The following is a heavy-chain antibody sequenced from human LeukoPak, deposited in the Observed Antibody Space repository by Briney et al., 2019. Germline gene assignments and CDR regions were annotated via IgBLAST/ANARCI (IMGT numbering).Heavy chain of an antibody. V-gene: IGHV4-59*08. CDR2: IYYSGST. CDR1: GGSISSYY. CDR3: ARARLRYFDWFDAFDI. D-gene: IGHD3-9*01. Sequence: SETLSLTCTVSGGSISSYYWSWIRQPPGKGLEWIGYIYYSGSTNYNPSLKSRVTISVDTSKNQFSLKLSSVTTADTAVYYCARARLRYFDWFDAFDIWGQGTMVTVSS. J-gene: IGHJ3*02.